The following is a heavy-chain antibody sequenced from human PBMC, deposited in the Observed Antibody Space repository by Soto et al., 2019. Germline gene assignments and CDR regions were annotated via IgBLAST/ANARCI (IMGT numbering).Heavy chain of an antibody. CDR3: VKDDGGYPSTAPH. J-gene: IGHJ4*02. CDR1: GITISNYP. Sequence: EVQLLESGGGLEQPGGSLRLSCAASGITISNYPMSWVRQAPGKGLDWVSGISGSGDRTYYADSAKGRFTISKDISRNSLSLQLDSLGVEDTAVYFCVKDDGGYPSTAPHWGQGTLVTVSS. V-gene: IGHV3-23*01. CDR2: ISGSGDRT. D-gene: IGHD3-22*01.